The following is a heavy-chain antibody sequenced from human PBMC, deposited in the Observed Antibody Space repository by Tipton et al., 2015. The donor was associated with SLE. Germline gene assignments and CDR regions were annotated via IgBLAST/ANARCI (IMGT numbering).Heavy chain of an antibody. D-gene: IGHD1-7*01. Sequence: QLVQSGAEVKKPGASVKVSCKASGYTFTSYDINWVRQATGQGLEWMGWMNPNSGNTGYAQRFQGRVTMTRNTSISTAYMELSSLRSEDTAVYYCASLTGTTGYYYGMDVWGQGTTVTVSS. J-gene: IGHJ6*02. CDR2: MNPNSGNT. CDR3: ASLTGTTGYYYGMDV. CDR1: GYTFTSYD. V-gene: IGHV1-8*01.